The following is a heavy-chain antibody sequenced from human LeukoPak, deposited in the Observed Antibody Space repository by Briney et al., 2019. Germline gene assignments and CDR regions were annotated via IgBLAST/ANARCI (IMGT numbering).Heavy chain of an antibody. CDR2: IYTSGST. V-gene: IGHV4-61*02. D-gene: IGHD1/OR15-1a*01. J-gene: IGHJ4*02. Sequence: PSETLSLTCSVSGGSIRSASYYWSWIRQPAGKGLEWIGRIYTSGSTNYNPSLKSRVTISLDTSKNQFSLKLSSVTAADTAVYYCARDRHWTNDWVFDYWGQGTLVTVSS. CDR3: ARDRHWTNDWVFDY. CDR1: GGSIRSASYY.